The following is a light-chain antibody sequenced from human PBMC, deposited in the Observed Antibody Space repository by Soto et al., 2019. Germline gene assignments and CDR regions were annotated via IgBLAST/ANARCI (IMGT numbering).Light chain of an antibody. V-gene: IGKV1-39*01. CDR1: QSISSY. CDR2: AAS. J-gene: IGKJ1*01. Sequence: DIQMTQSPSSLSASVGDRVTITCRASQSISSYLNWYQQKPGKAPKLLIYAASRFQSGVPSRFSGSGSGTDFTLTISNLQPEDFATYYCQQSYSTPRTFGQGTKVEIK. CDR3: QQSYSTPRT.